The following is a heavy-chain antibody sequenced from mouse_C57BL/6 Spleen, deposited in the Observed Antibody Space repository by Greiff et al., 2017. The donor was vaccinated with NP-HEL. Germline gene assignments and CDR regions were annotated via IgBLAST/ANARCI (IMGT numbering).Heavy chain of an antibody. V-gene: IGHV2-9-1*01. J-gene: IGHJ4*01. D-gene: IGHD4-1*01. CDR2: IWTGGGT. CDR1: GFSLTSYA. CDR3: DRNGKAMGY. Sequence: VKLVESGPGLVAPSQSLSITCTVSGFSLTSYAIRWVRQPPGKGLEWLGVIWTGGGTNYNSALISRLSISKDNSKIQVFLKKNSLQTDDTARYYCDRNGKAMGYWGKGTSVTVSS.